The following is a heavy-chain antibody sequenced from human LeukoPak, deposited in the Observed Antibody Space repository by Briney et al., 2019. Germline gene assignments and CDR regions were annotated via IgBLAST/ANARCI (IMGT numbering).Heavy chain of an antibody. J-gene: IGHJ3*02. CDR2: IWYDGSNK. D-gene: IGHD5-24*01. Sequence: PGGSLRLSCAASGFTFGSYGMHWVRQAPGKGLEWVAVIWYDGSNKYYADSVKGRFTISRDNSKNTLYLQMNSLRAEDTAVYYCARGRASRDGYKWRNDAFDIWGQGTMVTVSS. CDR3: ARGRASRDGYKWRNDAFDI. CDR1: GFTFGSYG. V-gene: IGHV3-33*01.